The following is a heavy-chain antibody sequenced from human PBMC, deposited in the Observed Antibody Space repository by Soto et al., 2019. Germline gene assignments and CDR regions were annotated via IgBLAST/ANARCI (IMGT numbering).Heavy chain of an antibody. CDR1: GFTFSSYA. V-gene: IGHV3-23*01. CDR2: ISGSGGST. Sequence: PGGSLRLSCAASGFTFSSYAMSWVRQAPGKGLEWVSAISGSGGSTYYADSVKGRFTISRDNSKNTLYLQMNSLRAEDTAVYYCAALYYDFWSGPEMDVWGKGTTVTVSS. D-gene: IGHD3-3*01. CDR3: AALYYDFWSGPEMDV. J-gene: IGHJ6*04.